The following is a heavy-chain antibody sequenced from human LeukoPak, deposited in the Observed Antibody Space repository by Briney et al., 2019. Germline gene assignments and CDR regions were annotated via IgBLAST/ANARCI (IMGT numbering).Heavy chain of an antibody. CDR3: AKAGGWTNYFDY. CDR2: ISAGGGST. CDR1: GFTFSSYA. D-gene: IGHD6-19*01. V-gene: IGHV3-23*01. J-gene: IGHJ4*02. Sequence: GGSLRLSCAASGFTFSSYAMTWVRQAPGKGLEWVSAISAGGGSTYYADSVRGRFTISRDNSKNTLYLQLNSLRAEDTAVYYCAKAGGWTNYFDYWGQGTLVTVSS.